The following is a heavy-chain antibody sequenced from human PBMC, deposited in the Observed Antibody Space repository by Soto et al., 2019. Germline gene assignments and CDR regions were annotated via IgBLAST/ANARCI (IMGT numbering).Heavy chain of an antibody. D-gene: IGHD5-18*01. V-gene: IGHV4-59*01. Sequence: SETLSLTCTVSGGTISNYYWSWIRQPPGKGLEWIGYIYYTGNTDYNPSLKSRVTISVDTSKNQFSLKLNSVTAADTAVYYCSRGILVWGQGILVTVSS. J-gene: IGHJ4*02. CDR1: GGTISNYY. CDR2: IYYTGNT. CDR3: SRGILV.